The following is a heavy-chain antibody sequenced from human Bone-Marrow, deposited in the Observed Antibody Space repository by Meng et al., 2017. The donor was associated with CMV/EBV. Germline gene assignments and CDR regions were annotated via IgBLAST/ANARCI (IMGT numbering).Heavy chain of an antibody. CDR3: VKDKGSSWYWHYGMDV. CDR2: ISWNSDSI. CDR1: GFTFDDYA. J-gene: IGHJ6*02. D-gene: IGHD6-13*01. Sequence: GGSLRLSCAASGFTFDDYAMYWVRQGPGKGLEWVSSISWNSDSIDYADSVKGRFSISRDNAENSLYLQMNSLRAEDTALYYCVKDKGSSWYWHYGMDVWGQGTTVTVSS. V-gene: IGHV3-9*01.